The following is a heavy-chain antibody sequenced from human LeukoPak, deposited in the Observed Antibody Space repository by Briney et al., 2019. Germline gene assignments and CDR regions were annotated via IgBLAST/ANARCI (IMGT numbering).Heavy chain of an antibody. CDR2: IKQDGSEK. CDR3: ASEWGY. D-gene: IGHD1-26*01. CDR1: GFTFSSYA. V-gene: IGHV3-7*01. J-gene: IGHJ4*02. Sequence: PGGSLRLSRAASGFTFSSYAMSWVRQAPGKGLEWVANIKQDGSEKYYVDSVKGRFTISRDNAKNSLYLQMNSLRAEDTAVYYCASEWGYWGQGTLVTVSS.